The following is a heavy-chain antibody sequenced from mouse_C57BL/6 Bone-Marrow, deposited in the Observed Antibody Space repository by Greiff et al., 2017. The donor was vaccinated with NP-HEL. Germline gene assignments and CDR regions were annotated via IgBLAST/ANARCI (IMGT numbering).Heavy chain of an antibody. CDR3: ARVYYDYGGDWYFDV. CDR2: SRNKANDYTT. J-gene: IGHJ1*03. D-gene: IGHD2-4*01. CDR1: GFTFSDFY. V-gene: IGHV7-1*01. Sequence: EVKVVESGGGLVQSGRSLRLSCATSGFTFSDFYMEWVRQAPGKGLEWIAASRNKANDYTTEYSASVKGRFIVSRDTSQSILYLQMNALRAEDTAIYYCARVYYDYGGDWYFDVWGTGTTVTVSS.